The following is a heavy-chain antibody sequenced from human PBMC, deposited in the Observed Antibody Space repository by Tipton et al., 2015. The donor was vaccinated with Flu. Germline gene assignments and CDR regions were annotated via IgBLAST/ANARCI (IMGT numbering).Heavy chain of an antibody. CDR1: GDSISSGGYY. V-gene: IGHV4-31*03. CDR2: IHYSGST. J-gene: IGHJ4*02. D-gene: IGHD2/OR15-2a*01. CDR3: VGDRRYWNVCYYHDF. Sequence: TLSLTCTVSGDSISSGGYYWTWIRQYPGKGLEWIGYIHYSGSTHYNPSLKSRVSISADTSKNQFSLKLNSLTAADTAVYYCVGDRRYWNVCYYHDFWGQGSLVTVSS.